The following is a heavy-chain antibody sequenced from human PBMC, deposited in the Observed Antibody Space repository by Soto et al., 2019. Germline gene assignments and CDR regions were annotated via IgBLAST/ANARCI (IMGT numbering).Heavy chain of an antibody. J-gene: IGHJ6*02. CDR1: GFTFSNYG. CDR3: ARDIESVTAKHFFYYYAMDV. V-gene: IGHV1-18*01. CDR2: VSANNGHT. Sequence: VKVSCKASGFTFSNYGLNWVRQAPGQGLEWMGWVSANNGHTNYAQNLQGRVSMTTDTSTSTAYMELRGLRFDDTAVYYCARDIESVTAKHFFYYYAMDVWGQGTTVTVS. D-gene: IGHD2-8*01.